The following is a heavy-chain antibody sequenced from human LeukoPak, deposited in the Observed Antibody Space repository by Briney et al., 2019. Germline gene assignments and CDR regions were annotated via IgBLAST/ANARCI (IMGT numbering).Heavy chain of an antibody. Sequence: PGGSLRLSCAASGFTVSSTYMSWVRQAPGKGLEWVSSISSSSSYIYYADSVKGRFTISRDNAKNSLYLQMNSLRAEDTAVYYCARLKYGGNPYGAFDIWGQGTMVTVSS. CDR3: ARLKYGGNPYGAFDI. V-gene: IGHV3-21*01. CDR2: ISSSSSYI. J-gene: IGHJ3*02. CDR1: GFTVSSTY. D-gene: IGHD4-23*01.